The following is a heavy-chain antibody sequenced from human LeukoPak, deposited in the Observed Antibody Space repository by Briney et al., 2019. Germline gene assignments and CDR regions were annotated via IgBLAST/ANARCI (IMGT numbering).Heavy chain of an antibody. CDR3: ARDRTDYYDSSGAFDY. CDR1: GFTFSSYE. CDR2: ISSSGSTI. V-gene: IGHV3-48*03. Sequence: GGSLRLSCAASGFTFSSYEMNWVRQAPGKGLEWVSYISSSGSTIYYADSVKGRFTISRDNAKNSLYLQMNSLRAEDTAVYYCARDRTDYYDSSGAFDYWGQGILVTVSS. J-gene: IGHJ4*02. D-gene: IGHD3-22*01.